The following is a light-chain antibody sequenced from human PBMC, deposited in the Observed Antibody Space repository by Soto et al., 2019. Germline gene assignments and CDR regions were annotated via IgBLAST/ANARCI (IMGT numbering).Light chain of an antibody. CDR1: SSNIGSNT. CDR2: GNN. J-gene: IGLJ3*02. CDR3: ATWDDSLNGWV. V-gene: IGLV1-44*01. Sequence: QSVLTQPPSASGTPGQTVAISCSGSSSNIGSNTVNWYQQFPGTAPKLLIYGNNQRPSGVPDRLSVSKSDTSASLAISGLLSEDESDYYCATWDDSLNGWVFGGGTKLTVL.